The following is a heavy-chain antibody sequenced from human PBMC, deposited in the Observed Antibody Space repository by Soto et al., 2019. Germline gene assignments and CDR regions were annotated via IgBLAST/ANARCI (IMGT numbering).Heavy chain of an antibody. CDR2: IYSGGST. V-gene: IGHV3-53*02. Sequence: EVQLVETGGGLIQPGGSLRLSCAASGFTVSSNYMSWVRQAPGKGLECVSVIYSGGSTYYADSVKGRFTISRDNSKNTLYIQMNSVSAEDTAVYYCERDLPMIEGYYYYYGMDVWGQGTTVTVSS. D-gene: IGHD3-22*01. CDR1: GFTVSSNY. J-gene: IGHJ6*02. CDR3: ERDLPMIEGYYYYYGMDV.